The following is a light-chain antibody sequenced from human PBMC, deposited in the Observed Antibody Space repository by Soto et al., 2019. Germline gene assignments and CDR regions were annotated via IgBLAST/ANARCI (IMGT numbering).Light chain of an antibody. CDR1: QRISSW. Sequence: IHRTQSPSTLSASVGDGVTITCQASQRISSWLAWYQQKPGKAPKLLISGASGLESGVPSRFSGSGSGTEIILTISSLQPDDFATYYCQQYNSYWTFGQGTKVDIK. CDR3: QQYNSYWT. V-gene: IGKV1-5*01. CDR2: GAS. J-gene: IGKJ1*01.